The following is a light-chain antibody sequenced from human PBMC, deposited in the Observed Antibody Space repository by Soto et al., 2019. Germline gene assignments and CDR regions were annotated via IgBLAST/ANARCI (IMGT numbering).Light chain of an antibody. CDR2: GAS. CDR3: QQHGSSPPLT. V-gene: IGKV3-20*01. J-gene: IGKJ4*01. Sequence: EIVMTQFPVTLSVSPGERATLSCRASQRVSSGYLAWYQQKPGQAPRLLIYGASSRATGIPDRFSGSGSGTDFTLTISRLEPEDFAVYYCQQHGSSPPLTFGRGTKVDIK. CDR1: QRVSSGY.